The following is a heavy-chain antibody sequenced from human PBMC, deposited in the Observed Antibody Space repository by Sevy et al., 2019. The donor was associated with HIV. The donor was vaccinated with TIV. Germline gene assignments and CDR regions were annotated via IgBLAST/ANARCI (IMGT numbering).Heavy chain of an antibody. CDR1: GGSITSLY. J-gene: IGHJ4*02. CDR3: AGENAWGRGYS. V-gene: IGHV4-59*08. D-gene: IGHD1-26*01. CDR2: IYYNGHL. Sequence: SETLSLTCTVSGGSITSLYWNWIRQPPGKGLEWIANIYYNGHLNYNHSLKSRVTLSLDTSKNQFSLRLSSVTAADTAMYYCAGENAWGRGYSWGQGTLVTVSS.